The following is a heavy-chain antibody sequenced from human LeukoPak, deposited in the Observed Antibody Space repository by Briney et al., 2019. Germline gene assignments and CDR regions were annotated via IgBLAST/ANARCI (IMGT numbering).Heavy chain of an antibody. V-gene: IGHV4-61*02. CDR3: ARGRYYDSSGYHPFFDY. D-gene: IGHD3-22*01. CDR1: GGSNSSGSYY. CDR2: IYTSGST. Sequence: PSQTLSLTCTVSGGSNSSGSYYWSWIRQPAGKGLEWIGRIYTSGSTNYNPSLKSRVTISVDTSKNQFSLKLSSVTAADTAVYYCARGRYYDSSGYHPFFDYWGQGTLVTVSS. J-gene: IGHJ4*02.